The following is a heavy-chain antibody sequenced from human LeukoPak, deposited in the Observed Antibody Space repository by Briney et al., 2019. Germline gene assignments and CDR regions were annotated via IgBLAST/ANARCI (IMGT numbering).Heavy chain of an antibody. J-gene: IGHJ4*02. D-gene: IGHD6-6*01. CDR3: ARSLGSDFDY. CDR2: IYRSGST. CDR1: GGSISSGGYS. V-gene: IGHV4-30-2*01. Sequence: PSETLSLTCAVSGGSISSGGYSWSWIRQPPGKGLEWIGYIYRSGSTYYNPSLKSRVTISVDRSKNQFSLKLSSVTAADTAVYYCARSLGSDFDYWGQGTLVTVSS.